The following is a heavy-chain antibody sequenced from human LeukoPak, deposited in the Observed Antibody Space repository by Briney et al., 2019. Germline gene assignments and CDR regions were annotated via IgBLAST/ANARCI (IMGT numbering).Heavy chain of an antibody. V-gene: IGHV3-7*01. CDR3: ARDDWGPGDY. CDR2: IKQDGSEK. J-gene: IGHJ4*02. Sequence: PGGSLRLSCAASGFTFSGHWMSWVRQAPGEGLEWVANIKQDGSEKYYVDSVKGRFIISRDNAKNSLYLQMNSLRAEDTAVYYCARDDWGPGDYWGQGTLVTVSS. CDR1: GFTFSGHW. D-gene: IGHD2-21*01.